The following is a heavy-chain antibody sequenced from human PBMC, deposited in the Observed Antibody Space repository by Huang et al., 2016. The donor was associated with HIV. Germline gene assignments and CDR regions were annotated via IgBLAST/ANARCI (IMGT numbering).Heavy chain of an antibody. Sequence: VESGGRSVQPGGSLRLSCVGSTFSFGAYWMSWVRQPQGKGMEWVANIKQDETEKYYVDSVKGRFNISRDNAKKVLFLEMDALRVEDTAIYFCATKTAGMDIWGQGTTVSVSS. V-gene: IGHV3-7*01. CDR1: TFSFGAYW. CDR2: IKQDETEK. J-gene: IGHJ6*02. CDR3: ATKTAGMDI.